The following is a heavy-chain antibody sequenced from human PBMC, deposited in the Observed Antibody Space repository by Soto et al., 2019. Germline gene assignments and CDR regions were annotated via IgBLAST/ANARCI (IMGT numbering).Heavy chain of an antibody. D-gene: IGHD6-19*01. Sequence: QVQLVESGGGVVQPGRSLRLSCAASGFTFSSYAMHWVRQAPGKGLEWVAVISYDGSNKYYADSVKGRFTISRDNSKTLYLQMNSLRAEDTSVYYCVRDKSPYSSGWHNRHFDYWVQGTLDTVSS. J-gene: IGHJ4*02. CDR2: ISYDGSNK. V-gene: IGHV3-30-3*01. CDR3: VRDKSPYSSGWHNRHFDY. CDR1: GFTFSSYA.